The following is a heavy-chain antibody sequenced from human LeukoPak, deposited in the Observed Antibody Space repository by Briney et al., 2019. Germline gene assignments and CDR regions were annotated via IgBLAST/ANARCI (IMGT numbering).Heavy chain of an antibody. Sequence: SETLSLTCAVYGGSFSGYYWSWIRQPPGKGLEWIGEINHSGSTNYNPSLKSRVTISVDTSMNQFSLKLSSVTAADTAVYYCARGPYDSSGSYYYGMDVWGQGTTVTVSS. V-gene: IGHV4-34*01. J-gene: IGHJ6*02. CDR2: INHSGST. CDR3: ARGPYDSSGSYYYGMDV. CDR1: GGSFSGYY. D-gene: IGHD3-22*01.